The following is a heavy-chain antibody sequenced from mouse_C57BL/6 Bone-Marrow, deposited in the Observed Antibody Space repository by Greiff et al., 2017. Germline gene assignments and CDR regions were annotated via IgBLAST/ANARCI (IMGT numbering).Heavy chain of an antibody. J-gene: IGHJ2*01. V-gene: IGHV1-22*01. CDR2: INPNNGGT. CDR1: GYTFTDYN. D-gene: IGHD1-1*01. Sequence: EVQLQQSGPELVKPGASVKMSCKASGYTFTDYNMHWVKQSPGKSLEWIGYINPNNGGTSYNQKFKGKATLTVNKSSSTAYMQLRSLTSEDSAVYYCARRNYYYGSSYDFDYWGQGTTLTVSS. CDR3: ARRNYYYGSSYDFDY.